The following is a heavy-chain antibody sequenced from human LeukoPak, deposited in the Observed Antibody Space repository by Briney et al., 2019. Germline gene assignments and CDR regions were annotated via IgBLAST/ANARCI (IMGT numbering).Heavy chain of an antibody. Sequence: SETLSLTCTVSGGSISGYYWSWIRQPPGKALEWIGYVYSSGTTTYNPSLESRVTISLDTSGKQVSLILTSVTAADTAVYYCARHRPYSSSWDTNFDYWGQGTLVTVSS. V-gene: IGHV4-59*08. CDR1: GGSISGYY. CDR3: ARHRPYSSSWDTNFDY. CDR2: VYSSGTT. D-gene: IGHD6-13*01. J-gene: IGHJ4*02.